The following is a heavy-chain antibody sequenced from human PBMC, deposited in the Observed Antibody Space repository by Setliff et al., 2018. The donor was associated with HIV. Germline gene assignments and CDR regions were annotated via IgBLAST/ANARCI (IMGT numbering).Heavy chain of an antibody. D-gene: IGHD2-2*01. CDR2: IYYSGST. Sequence: ETLSLTCTVSGGSISSSSYYWGWIRQPPGKGLEWIGSIYYSGSTYYNPSLKSRVTISVDTSKNQFSLKLSSVTAADTAVYYCARLQSYCSSTSCYRVGGIGYWGQGTLVTAPQ. CDR1: GGSISSSSYY. CDR3: ARLQSYCSSTSCYRVGGIGY. V-gene: IGHV4-39*01. J-gene: IGHJ4*02.